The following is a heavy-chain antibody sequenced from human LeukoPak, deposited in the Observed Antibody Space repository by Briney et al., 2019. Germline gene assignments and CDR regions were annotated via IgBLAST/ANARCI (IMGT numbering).Heavy chain of an antibody. CDR1: GGSINSYY. CDR3: ATRIVVAGFDH. V-gene: IGHV4-59*08. J-gene: IGHJ5*02. Sequence: ASETLSLTCTVSGGSINSYYWSWIRQPPGKGLEWIGYVYYSGSTNYNPSLKSRVGISVDRSKNQFSLRLTSVTAADTAVYYCATRIVVAGFDHWGQGTTVTVSS. CDR2: VYYSGST. D-gene: IGHD6-19*01.